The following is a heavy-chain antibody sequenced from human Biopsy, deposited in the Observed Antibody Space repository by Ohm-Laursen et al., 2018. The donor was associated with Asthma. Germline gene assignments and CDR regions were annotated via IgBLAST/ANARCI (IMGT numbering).Heavy chain of an antibody. V-gene: IGHV3-30*04. J-gene: IGHJ4*02. D-gene: IGHD6-19*01. Sequence: SLRLSCLASRFTYEMHWVRQAPGKGLEWVAVISYDGSSIYYADSVKGRFTISRDNSKNTLSLQMNSLTAEDTAVYYCAKEGVAGTHIEDWGQGTLVTVSS. CDR1: RFTYE. CDR3: AKEGVAGTHIED. CDR2: ISYDGSSI.